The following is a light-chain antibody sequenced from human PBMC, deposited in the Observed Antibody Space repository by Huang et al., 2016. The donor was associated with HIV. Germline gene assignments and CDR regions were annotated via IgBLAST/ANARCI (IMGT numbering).Light chain of an antibody. CDR3: QQYNNWPPLT. V-gene: IGKV3-15*01. J-gene: IGKJ4*01. Sequence: EIVMTQSPATVSVAPGERATLSCRASQSVVTNLAWYQQQVGQAPRLLIYGASTRATGFPDRFCRSGAGTEFTLTISSLQSEDFAVYYCQQYNNWPPLTFGGGTKVEIK. CDR1: QSVVTN. CDR2: GAS.